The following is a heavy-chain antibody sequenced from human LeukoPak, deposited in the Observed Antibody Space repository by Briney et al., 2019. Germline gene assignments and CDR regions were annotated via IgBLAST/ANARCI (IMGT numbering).Heavy chain of an antibody. CDR3: ARGLNILDY. CDR1: GGSLSGNY. Sequence: ASETLSLTCAVHGGSLSGNYWSWLRQPPGKGPQWIGQGTHDGVTTYNPSLKSRVTISVDTPRNQVSLKVTSLTAADTAVYYCARGLNILDYWGQGTLVTVSS. CDR2: GTHDGVT. J-gene: IGHJ4*02. V-gene: IGHV4-34*01.